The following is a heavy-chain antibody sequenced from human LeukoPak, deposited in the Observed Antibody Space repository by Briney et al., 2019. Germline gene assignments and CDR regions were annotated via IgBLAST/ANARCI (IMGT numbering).Heavy chain of an antibody. CDR3: ARLYGAFDY. J-gene: IGHJ4*02. Sequence: ASVKVSCKASGYTFTSYGMNWVRQAPGQGLEWMGWINTNTGNSTYAQGFTGRFVFSLDTSVSTAYLQISSLEAEDTAIYYCARLYGAFDYWGQGTLVTVSS. D-gene: IGHD1-26*01. V-gene: IGHV7-4-1*02. CDR1: GYTFTSYG. CDR2: INTNTGNS.